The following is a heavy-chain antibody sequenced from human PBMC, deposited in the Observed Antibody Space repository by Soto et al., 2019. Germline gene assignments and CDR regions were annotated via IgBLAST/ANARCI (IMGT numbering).Heavy chain of an antibody. CDR2: IKVYIGNT. J-gene: IGHJ4*02. CDR3: ARDTSGGEYAY. D-gene: IGHD3-10*01. Sequence: QVQLVQSGAEVKKPGAQVKVSCTASGTTFSIYAITGGGRAPGQGLEGMGWIKVYIGNTNYEQKLQGRVTMTTDTSTSTAYLDLRSLRSDDTAVYFCARDTSGGEYAYWGQGTLVTVSS. CDR1: GTTFSIYA. V-gene: IGHV1-18*01.